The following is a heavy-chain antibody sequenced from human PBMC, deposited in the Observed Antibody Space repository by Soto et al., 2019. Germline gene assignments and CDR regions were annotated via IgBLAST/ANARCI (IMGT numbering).Heavy chain of an antibody. CDR2: IYHSGST. CDR1: GGSFSGYY. J-gene: IGHJ4*02. Sequence: PSETLSLTCAVYGGSFSGYYWSWIRQPPGKGLEWIGEIYHSGSTNYNPSLKSRVTISVDKSKNQFSLKLSSVTAADTAVYYCERTPCSGGSCPRTYYWGQGTLVTVSS. V-gene: IGHV4-34*01. CDR3: ERTPCSGGSCPRTYY. D-gene: IGHD2-15*01.